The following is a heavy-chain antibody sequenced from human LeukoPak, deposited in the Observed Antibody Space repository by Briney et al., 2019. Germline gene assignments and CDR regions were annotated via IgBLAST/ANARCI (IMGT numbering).Heavy chain of an antibody. Sequence: ASVKVSCKASGYTFTGYYMHWVRQAPGQGLEWMGWINPNSGGTNYAQKFQGRVTMTRDTSISTAYMELSRLRTDDTAVYYCARVVTTEKYYFDYWGQGTLVTVSS. CDR2: INPNSGGT. CDR3: ARVVTTEKYYFDY. CDR1: GYTFTGYY. V-gene: IGHV1-2*02. J-gene: IGHJ4*02. D-gene: IGHD4-17*01.